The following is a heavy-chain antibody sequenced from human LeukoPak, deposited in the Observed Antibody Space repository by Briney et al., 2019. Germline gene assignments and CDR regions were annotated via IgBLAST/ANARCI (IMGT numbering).Heavy chain of an antibody. CDR1: GASMKDYY. CDR3: ARDYDSNRVGFDY. V-gene: IGHV4-38-2*02. CDR2: IYHSGST. Sequence: SETLSLTCSVSGASMKDYYWNWIRLSTGKGLEWIGSIYHSGSTYYNPSLKSRVTISVDTSKNQFSLKLSSVTAADTAVYYCARDYDSNRVGFDYWGQGTLVTVSS. D-gene: IGHD3-22*01. J-gene: IGHJ4*02.